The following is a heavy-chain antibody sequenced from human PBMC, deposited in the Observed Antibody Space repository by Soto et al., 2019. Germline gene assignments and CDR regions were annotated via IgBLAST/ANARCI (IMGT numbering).Heavy chain of an antibody. CDR3: ARVGVDQGYAIDI. J-gene: IGHJ3*02. CDR1: GFTFSSYA. CDR2: ICGSGGST. Sequence: GGSLRLSCAASGFTFSSYAMSWVRQAPGKGLEWVSAICGSGGSTYYADSVKGRFTISRDNSKNTLYLQMNSLRSDDTAVYYCARVGVDQGYAIDIWGQGTMVTVSS. D-gene: IGHD3-3*01. V-gene: IGHV3-23*01.